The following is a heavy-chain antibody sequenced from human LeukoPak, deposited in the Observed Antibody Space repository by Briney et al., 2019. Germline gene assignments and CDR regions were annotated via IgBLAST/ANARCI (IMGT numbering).Heavy chain of an antibody. CDR1: GYRFTSYW. D-gene: IGHD5-24*01. CDR2: INPGDSDT. V-gene: IGHV5-51*01. Sequence: GESLKISCKGSGYRFTSYWIGWVRQMPGKGLEWMGIINPGDSDTRYSPSFQGQVTISADKSMSTAYLQWSSLKASDIAMYYCARRGDGYNLSYWGQGTLVTVPS. CDR3: ARRGDGYNLSY. J-gene: IGHJ4*02.